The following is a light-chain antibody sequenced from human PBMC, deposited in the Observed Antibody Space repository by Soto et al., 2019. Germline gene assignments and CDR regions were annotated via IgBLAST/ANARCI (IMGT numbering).Light chain of an antibody. CDR3: HQRQRWPRT. CDR1: QSVSSN. V-gene: IGKV3-11*01. J-gene: IGKJ1*01. CDR2: EAS. Sequence: EVVMTQSQATLSVSPGERATLSCRASQSVSSNLAWYQQKPGQAPRLIIYEASNRAAGIPARFSGSGSGTDFTLTITSLEPEDFAFYYCHQRQRWPRTFGQGTKVDIK.